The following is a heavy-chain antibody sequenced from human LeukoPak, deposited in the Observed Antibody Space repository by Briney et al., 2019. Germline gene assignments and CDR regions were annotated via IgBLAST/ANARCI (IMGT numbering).Heavy chain of an antibody. CDR1: GFTFSSYW. Sequence: GGSLRLSCAASGFTFSSYWMHWVRQAPGKGLVWVSRINSDGSSTRYADSVKGRFTISRDNAKNTLYLQMNSLRAEDTAVYYCARLYYYGSGSYAEDYWGQGTLVTASS. CDR2: INSDGSST. V-gene: IGHV3-74*01. J-gene: IGHJ4*02. CDR3: ARLYYYGSGSYAEDY. D-gene: IGHD3-10*01.